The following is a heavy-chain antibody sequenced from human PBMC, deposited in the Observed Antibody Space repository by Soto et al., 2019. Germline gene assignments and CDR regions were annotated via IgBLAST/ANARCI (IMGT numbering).Heavy chain of an antibody. J-gene: IGHJ6*02. CDR3: ARSKIYDILTGSYGMDV. V-gene: IGHV1-2*04. Sequence: ASVKVSCKASGYTFTSYGISWVRQAPGQGLEWMGWINPNSGGTNYAQKFQGWVTMTRDTSISTAYMELSRLRSDDTAVYYCARSKIYDILTGSYGMDVWGQGTTVTVSS. D-gene: IGHD3-9*01. CDR1: GYTFTSYG. CDR2: INPNSGGT.